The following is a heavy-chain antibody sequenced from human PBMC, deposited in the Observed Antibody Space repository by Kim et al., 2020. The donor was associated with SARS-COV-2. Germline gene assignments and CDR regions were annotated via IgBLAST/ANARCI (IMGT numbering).Heavy chain of an antibody. CDR1: GGSISSSSYY. J-gene: IGHJ4*02. CDR2: IYYSGST. Sequence: SETLSLTCTVSGGSISSSSYYWGWIRQPPGKGLEWIGSIYYSGSTYYNPSLKSRVTISVDTSKNQFSLKLSSVTAADTAVYYCARRGGYDFVYWGQGTLVTVSS. V-gene: IGHV4-39*01. CDR3: ARRGGYDFVY. D-gene: IGHD5-12*01.